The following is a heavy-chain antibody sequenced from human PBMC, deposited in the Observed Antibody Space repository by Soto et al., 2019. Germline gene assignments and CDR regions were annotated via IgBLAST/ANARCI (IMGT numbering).Heavy chain of an antibody. D-gene: IGHD1-1*01. J-gene: IGHJ4*02. CDR1: GGSFSAYN. Sequence: QVQLVQSGAEVKKPGSSVKVSCKTSGGSFSAYNFHWVRQAPGQGLEWMGRIVPLLKITDYEQKYQARISITADESTSTAYMQLRTLRSDDAAVYYCAGGSSTAPTLAIEYWGQGTPVTVST. CDR3: AGGSSTAPTLAIEY. V-gene: IGHV1-69*02. CDR2: IVPLLKIT.